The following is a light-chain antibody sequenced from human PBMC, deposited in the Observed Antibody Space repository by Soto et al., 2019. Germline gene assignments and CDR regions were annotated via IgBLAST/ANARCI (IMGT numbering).Light chain of an antibody. CDR3: QQFSSYPLT. CDR1: QTVRNNY. J-gene: IGKJ4*01. V-gene: IGKV3-20*01. CDR2: DAS. Sequence: EILMTQSPATLSVSPVERATLSCMASQTVRNNYLAWYQQKPGQAPRLLIYDASSRATGIPDRFSGGGSGTDFTLTISRLEPEDFAVYYCQQFSSYPLTFGGGTKVDIK.